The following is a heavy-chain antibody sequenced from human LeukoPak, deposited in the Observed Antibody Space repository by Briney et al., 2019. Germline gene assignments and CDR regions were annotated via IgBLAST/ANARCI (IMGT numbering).Heavy chain of an antibody. CDR2: ISSSSSYI. J-gene: IGHJ6*03. CDR3: ARVSDIVVVPAAVRYYYYMDV. D-gene: IGHD2-2*01. Sequence: GGSLRLSCAASGFTFSSYSMNWVRQAPGKGLEWVSSISSSSSYIYYADSVKGRFTISRDNAKNSLYLQLNSLRAEDTAVYYCARVSDIVVVPAAVRYYYYMDVWGKGTTVTVSS. CDR1: GFTFSSYS. V-gene: IGHV3-21*01.